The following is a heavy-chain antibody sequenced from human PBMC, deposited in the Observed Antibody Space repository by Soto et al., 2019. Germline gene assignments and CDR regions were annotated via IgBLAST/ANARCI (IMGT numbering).Heavy chain of an antibody. J-gene: IGHJ4*02. CDR3: ARGIVGATQVFDY. V-gene: IGHV1-3*01. CDR1: GYTFTSYA. D-gene: IGHD1-26*01. Sequence: ASVKVSCKASGYTFTSYAMHLLRHSPGQRLECMGWINAGNGNTKYSQKFQGRVTITRDTSASTAYMELSSLRSEDTAVYYCARGIVGATQVFDYWGQGTLVTVSS. CDR2: INAGNGNT.